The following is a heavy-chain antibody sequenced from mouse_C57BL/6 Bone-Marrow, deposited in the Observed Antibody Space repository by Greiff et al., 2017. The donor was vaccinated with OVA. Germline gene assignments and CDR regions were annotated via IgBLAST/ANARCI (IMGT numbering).Heavy chain of an antibody. V-gene: IGHV1-69*01. CDR3: AREGWFAY. Sequence: QVQLQQPGAELVMPGASVKLSCKASGYTFTSYWMHWVKQRPGQGLEWIGAIDPSDSYNNYNQKFKGKSTLTVDKSSSTAYMQLSSLTSEDSAVYYCAREGWFAYWGQGTLVTVSA. CDR2: IDPSDSYN. CDR1: GYTFTSYW. J-gene: IGHJ3*01.